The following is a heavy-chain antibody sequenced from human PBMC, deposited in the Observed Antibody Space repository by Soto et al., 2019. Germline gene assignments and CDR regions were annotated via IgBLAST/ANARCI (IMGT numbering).Heavy chain of an antibody. CDR2: IYHSGST. V-gene: IGHV4-38-2*02. J-gene: IGHJ4*02. Sequence: KTSETLSLTCAVSGYSISSGYYWGWIRQPPGKGLEWIGSIYHSGSTYYNPSLKSRVTISVDTSKNQFSLKLSSVTAADTAVYYCARDALYSSGWYVPDYWGQGTLVTVSS. CDR1: GYSISSGYY. D-gene: IGHD6-19*01. CDR3: ARDALYSSGWYVPDY.